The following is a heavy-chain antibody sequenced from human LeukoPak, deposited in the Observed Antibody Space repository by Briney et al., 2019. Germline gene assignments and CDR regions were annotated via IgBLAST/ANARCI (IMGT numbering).Heavy chain of an antibody. CDR3: ARGLYSSGWYGTRYYMDV. CDR1: GYTFTTYN. Sequence: ASVKVSCKASGYTFTTYNINWVRQAPGQGLEWMGWISGYNGNTNYAQKLQGRVTMTTDTSTSTAYMELRSLKSEDTAVYYCARGLYSSGWYGTRYYMDVWGKGTTVTISS. D-gene: IGHD6-19*01. V-gene: IGHV1-18*01. CDR2: ISGYNGNT. J-gene: IGHJ6*03.